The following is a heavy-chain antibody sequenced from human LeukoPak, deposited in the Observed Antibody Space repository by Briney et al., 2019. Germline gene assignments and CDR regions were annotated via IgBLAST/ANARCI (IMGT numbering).Heavy chain of an antibody. CDR2: IYPGDSET. CDR1: GYSFTTYW. V-gene: IGHV5-51*01. J-gene: IGHJ4*02. D-gene: IGHD3-22*01. CDR3: ARHPTDYYDSSGYFSDF. Sequence: GESLKISCKGSGYSFTTYWIGWVRQMPGKGLEWMGVIYPGDSETRYRPSFQGQVTISADQSISTAYLQWSSLKASDTAMYYCARHPTDYYDSSGYFSDFWGQGTLVTVSS.